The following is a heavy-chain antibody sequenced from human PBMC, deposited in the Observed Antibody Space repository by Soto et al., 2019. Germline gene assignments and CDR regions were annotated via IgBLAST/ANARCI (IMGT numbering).Heavy chain of an antibody. CDR2: IYYSGST. J-gene: IGHJ5*02. Sequence: QVQLQESGPGLVKPSQTLSLTCTVSGGSISSGGYYWSWIRQHPGKVLGRIGYIYYSGSTYYNPSLKSRVTLSVTMSKNQSSLKLSSVTAADTAVYYCAGGALWCGSPRRFDPWGQGTLVTVSS. CDR3: AGGALWCGSPRRFDP. CDR1: GGSISSGGYY. D-gene: IGHD2-8*02. V-gene: IGHV4-31*03.